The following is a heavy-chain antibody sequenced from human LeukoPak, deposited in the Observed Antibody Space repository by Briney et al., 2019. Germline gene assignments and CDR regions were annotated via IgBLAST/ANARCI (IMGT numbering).Heavy chain of an antibody. Sequence: ASVKVSCKASGGTFSSYAISWVRQAPGQGLEWMGGIIPIFGTANYAQKFQGRVTITADKSTSTAYMELSSLRSEDTAVYCCATPGPEYSSSWYPFDYWGQGTLVTVSS. CDR1: GGTFSSYA. V-gene: IGHV1-69*06. CDR3: ATPGPEYSSSWYPFDY. J-gene: IGHJ4*02. D-gene: IGHD6-13*01. CDR2: IIPIFGTA.